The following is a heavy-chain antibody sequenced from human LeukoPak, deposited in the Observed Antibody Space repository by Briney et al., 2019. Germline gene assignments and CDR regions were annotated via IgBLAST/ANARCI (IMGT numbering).Heavy chain of an antibody. CDR1: GFTFSSFA. J-gene: IGHJ4*02. D-gene: IGHD1-1*01. CDR3: ARGQELDDGVFDS. CDR2: LRSNGDTA. Sequence: GGSLRLSCAASGFTFSSFAMTGVRQAPGTGLEWVSTLRSNGDTAYNADSVKGRFTISRDNSKNTVYLQMNILRVEDTAIYYCARGQELDDGVFDSWGQGTLVTVSA. V-gene: IGHV3-23*01.